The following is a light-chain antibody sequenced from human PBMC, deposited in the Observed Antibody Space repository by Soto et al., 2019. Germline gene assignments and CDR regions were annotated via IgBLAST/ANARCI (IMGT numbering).Light chain of an antibody. CDR3: QQYNNWPPSII. V-gene: IGKV3-15*01. Sequence: EVVLTQSPATLSLSPGERATLSCRASQSVSSNLAWYQQKPGQAPRLLIYGASTRDTGIPARFSGRGSGTEFTLTISSLQSEDFAVYYCQQYNNWPPSIIFGQGTRLEIK. J-gene: IGKJ5*01. CDR1: QSVSSN. CDR2: GAS.